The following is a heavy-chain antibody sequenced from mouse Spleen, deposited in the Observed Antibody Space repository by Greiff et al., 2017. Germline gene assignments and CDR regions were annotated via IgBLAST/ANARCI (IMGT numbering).Heavy chain of an antibody. V-gene: IGHV5-4*02. Sequence: EVQGVESGGGLVKPGGSLKLSCAASGFTFSDYYMYWVRQTPEKRLEWVATISDGGSYTYYPDSVKGRFTISRDNAKNNLYLQMSSLKSEDTAMYYCAREGLVRGAMDYWGQGTSVTVSS. D-gene: IGHD2-10*02. CDR3: AREGLVRGAMDY. CDR1: GFTFSDYY. CDR2: ISDGGSYT. J-gene: IGHJ4*01.